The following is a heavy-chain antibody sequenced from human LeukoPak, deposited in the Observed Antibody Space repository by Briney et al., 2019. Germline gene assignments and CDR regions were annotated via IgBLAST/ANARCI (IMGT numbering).Heavy chain of an antibody. CDR2: ISGSGGST. CDR3: ATTGGGYSSSFWGAFDI. Sequence: PGGSLRLSCAASGFTFSSYAMSWVRQAPGKGLEWVSAISGSGGSTYYADSVKGRFTISRDNSKNTLYLQMNSLRAEDTAVYYCATTGGGYSSSFWGAFDIWGQGTMVTVSS. V-gene: IGHV3-23*01. D-gene: IGHD6-6*01. J-gene: IGHJ3*02. CDR1: GFTFSSYA.